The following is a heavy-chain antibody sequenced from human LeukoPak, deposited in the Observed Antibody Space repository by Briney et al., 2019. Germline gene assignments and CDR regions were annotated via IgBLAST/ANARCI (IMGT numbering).Heavy chain of an antibody. J-gene: IGHJ4*02. CDR1: GFTFSSYA. V-gene: IGHV3-23*01. CDR3: AKSPSIAARPVWYFDY. Sequence: GGSLRLSCAASGFTFSSYAMSWVRQAPGKGLEWVSAIGGSGGSTYYADSVKGRFTISRDNSKNTLYLQMNSLRAEDTAVYYCAKSPSIAARPVWYFDYWGQGTLVTVSS. D-gene: IGHD6-6*01. CDR2: IGGSGGST.